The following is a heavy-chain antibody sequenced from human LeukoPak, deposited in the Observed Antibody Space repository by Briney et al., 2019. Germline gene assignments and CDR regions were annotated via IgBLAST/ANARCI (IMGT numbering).Heavy chain of an antibody. J-gene: IGHJ4*02. CDR2: IYYSGST. V-gene: IGHV4-59*01. CDR3: ARLGPENY. CDR1: GGSISSYY. Sequence: TPSGTLSLTCTVSGGSISSYYWSWIRQPPGKGLEWIGYIYYSGSTNYNPSLKSRVTISVDTSKNQFSLKLSSVTAADTAVYYCARLGPENYWGQGTLVTVSS.